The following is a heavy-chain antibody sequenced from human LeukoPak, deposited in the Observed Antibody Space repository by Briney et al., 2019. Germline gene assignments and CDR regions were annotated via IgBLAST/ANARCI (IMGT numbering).Heavy chain of an antibody. CDR1: RFTFDDYA. CDR3: AKDLLNMYSSLLPGYFDY. V-gene: IGHV3-9*01. Sequence: GRSLRLSCAASRFTFDDYAMHWVRQAPGKGLEWVSGISWNSGSIGYADSVKGRFTISRDNAKNSLYLQMNSLRAEDTALYYCAKDLLNMYSSLLPGYFDYWGQGTLVTVSS. D-gene: IGHD6-6*01. CDR2: ISWNSGSI. J-gene: IGHJ4*02.